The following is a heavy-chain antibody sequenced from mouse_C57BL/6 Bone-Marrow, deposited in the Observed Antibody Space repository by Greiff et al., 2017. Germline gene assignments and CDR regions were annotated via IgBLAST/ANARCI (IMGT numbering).Heavy chain of an antibody. CDR1: GYTFTDYN. V-gene: IGHV1-22*01. J-gene: IGHJ4*01. Sequence: VQLQQSGPELVKPGASVKMSCKASGYTFTDYNMHWVKQSHGKSLEWIGYINPNNGGTSYNQKFKGKATLTVNKSSSTAYLELRSLTSEDSAVYYCVSYGSSYGYAMYYWGQGTSVTVSS. D-gene: IGHD1-1*01. CDR3: VSYGSSYGYAMYY. CDR2: INPNNGGT.